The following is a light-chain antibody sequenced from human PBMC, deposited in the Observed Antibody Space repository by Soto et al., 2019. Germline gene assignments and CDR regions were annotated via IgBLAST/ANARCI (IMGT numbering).Light chain of an antibody. V-gene: IGKV3-20*01. CDR2: GTS. Sequence: EIVLTQSPGTLSLSPGERATLSCRVSQSVSSSLLAWYQHKPGQAPRLLIFGTSSRATGIPDRFSGSGSGTDFTLTISRLEPEDFAVYYCQQSANSQWTFGQGTKVEI. CDR1: QSVSSSL. J-gene: IGKJ1*01. CDR3: QQSANSQWT.